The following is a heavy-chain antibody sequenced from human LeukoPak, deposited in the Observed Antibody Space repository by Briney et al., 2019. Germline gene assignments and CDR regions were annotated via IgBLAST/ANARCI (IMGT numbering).Heavy chain of an antibody. J-gene: IGHJ4*02. V-gene: IGHV1-46*01. CDR3: ARLNYYDSSAGDY. Sequence: ASVKVSCKASGYTFTSYYMHWVRQAPGQGLEWMGIINPSGGSTSYAQKFQGRVTMTRDTSISTAYMELSRLRSDDTAVYYCARLNYYDSSAGDYWGQGTLVTVSS. D-gene: IGHD3-22*01. CDR2: INPSGGST. CDR1: GYTFTSYY.